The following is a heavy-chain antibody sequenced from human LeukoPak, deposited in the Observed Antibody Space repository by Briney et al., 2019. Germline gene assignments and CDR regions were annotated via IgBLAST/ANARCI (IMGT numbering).Heavy chain of an antibody. D-gene: IGHD2-15*01. J-gene: IGHJ4*02. CDR1: GFTFSTYV. CDR2: IRSSDATI. Sequence: GESLKLSCAASGFTFSTYVMHWVRQAPGKGLEWVSCIRSSDATIFYADSAKGRFTISRDNDRNSLYLQMNSLRAEDTAVYYCAREEILDGSGKGFDHWGQGTLVTVSS. CDR3: AREEILDGSGKGFDH. V-gene: IGHV3-48*03.